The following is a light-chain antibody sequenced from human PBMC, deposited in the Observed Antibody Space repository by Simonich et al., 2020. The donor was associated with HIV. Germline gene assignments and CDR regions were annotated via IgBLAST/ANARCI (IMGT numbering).Light chain of an antibody. CDR2: LGS. Sequence: DIVMTQSPLSLPVTPGEPASISCRSSQSHLHSNGYNYLDWYLQKPGPSPQLLIYLGSNRASGVPDRFSGSGSGTDFTLKISRVEAEDVGVYYCMQALQTPFTFGPGTRVDIK. J-gene: IGKJ3*01. V-gene: IGKV2-28*01. CDR1: QSHLHSNGYNY. CDR3: MQALQTPFT.